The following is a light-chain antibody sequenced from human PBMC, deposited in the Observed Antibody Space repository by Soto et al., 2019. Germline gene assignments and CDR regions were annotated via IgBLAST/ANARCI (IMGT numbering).Light chain of an antibody. Sequence: EIVLTQSPGTLSLSPGERATLSCRASQSVSSSYLAWYQQKPGQAPRLLIYGASSRATGIPDRFSGSGSGTHFTLTISRLEPEDFAVYYCQQYGSSPPRLTFGGGTKVEIK. CDR2: GAS. CDR1: QSVSSSY. V-gene: IGKV3-20*01. J-gene: IGKJ4*01. CDR3: QQYGSSPPRLT.